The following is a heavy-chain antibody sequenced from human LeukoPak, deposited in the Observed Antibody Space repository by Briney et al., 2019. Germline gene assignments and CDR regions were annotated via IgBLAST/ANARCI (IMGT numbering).Heavy chain of an antibody. V-gene: IGHV1-8*01. CDR3: ARGLYYDSTGYSSQRFDP. D-gene: IGHD3-22*01. J-gene: IGHJ5*02. CDR1: GYTFTSYD. CDR2: MNPNSGNT. Sequence: ASVRVSCKASGYTFTSYDINWVRQAPGQGLEWMGWMNPNSGNTGYAQQFQGRVTTTRNTSISTAYMELSSLRSDDTAVYYCARGLYYDSTGYSSQRFDPWGQGTLVTVSS.